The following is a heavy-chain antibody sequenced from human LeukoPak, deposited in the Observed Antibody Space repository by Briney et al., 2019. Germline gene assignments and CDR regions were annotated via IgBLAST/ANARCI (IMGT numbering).Heavy chain of an antibody. J-gene: IGHJ4*02. CDR3: AKDHSGRYYGGFDY. CDR2: ISGSGGRI. D-gene: IGHD3-10*01. Sequence: PGGSLRLSCAASEFTFSSYAMSWVRQAPGKGLEWVSAISGSGGRIYYVDSVKGRFTISRDNSKNTLYLQVNNLRAEDTAVYYCAKDHSGRYYGGFDYWGQGTLVTVSS. CDR1: EFTFSSYA. V-gene: IGHV3-23*01.